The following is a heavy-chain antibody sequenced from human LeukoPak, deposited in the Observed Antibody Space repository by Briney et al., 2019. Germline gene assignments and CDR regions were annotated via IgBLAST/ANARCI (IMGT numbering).Heavy chain of an antibody. CDR3: ARGTYYYDSSGYKIDY. D-gene: IGHD3-22*01. CDR1: GYTFTSYG. CDR2: IIPIFGTA. V-gene: IGHV1-69*13. J-gene: IGHJ4*02. Sequence: ASGKVSCKASGYTFTSYGISWVRQAPGQGLEWMGGIIPIFGTANYAQKFQGRVTITADESTSTAYMELSSLRSEDTAVYYCARGTYYYDSSGYKIDYWGQGTLVTVSS.